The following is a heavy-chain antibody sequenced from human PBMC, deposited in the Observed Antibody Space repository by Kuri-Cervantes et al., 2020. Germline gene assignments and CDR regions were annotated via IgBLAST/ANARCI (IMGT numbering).Heavy chain of an antibody. CDR1: GYTFTSYG. CDR3: ARDVIAVRPGWFDP. D-gene: IGHD6-6*01. CDR2: ISAYNGNT. Sequence: ASVKVSCKASGYTFTSYGISWVRQAPGQGLEWMGWISAYNGNTNYAQKLQGRVTITTDTSTSTAYMELRSLRSDDTALYYCARDVIAVRPGWFDPWGQGTLVTVSS. V-gene: IGHV1-18*01. J-gene: IGHJ5*02.